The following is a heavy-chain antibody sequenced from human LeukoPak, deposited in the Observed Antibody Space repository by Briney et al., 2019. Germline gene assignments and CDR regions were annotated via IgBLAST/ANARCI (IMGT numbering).Heavy chain of an antibody. D-gene: IGHD1-7*01. CDR3: ARGITGTTPWRY. CDR1: GGTFSSYA. CDR2: IIPIFGTA. V-gene: IGHV1-69*01. J-gene: IGHJ4*02. Sequence: SVKVSCKASGGTFSSYAISWVRRAPGQGVEWMGGIIPIFGTANYAQQCQGRVTIPADESTTTAYMELSSLRSEDTAVYYCARGITGTTPWRYWGQGTLVTVSS.